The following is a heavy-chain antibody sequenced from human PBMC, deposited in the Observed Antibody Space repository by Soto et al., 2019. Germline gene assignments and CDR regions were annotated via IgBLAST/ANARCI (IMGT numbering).Heavy chain of an antibody. Sequence: EVQVVESGGGLVKPGGSLRLSCAASGFTFSNAWMTWVRQAPGKGLEWVGRIKSKADGGATDYAAPVKDRFTISGDDSKNTLYLQMNSLKTEDTAVYYCTTQYYYDSSGSLRNWGQGTLVTVSS. J-gene: IGHJ4*02. V-gene: IGHV3-15*01. CDR2: IKSKADGGAT. CDR3: TTQYYYDSSGSLRN. CDR1: GFTFSNAW. D-gene: IGHD3-22*01.